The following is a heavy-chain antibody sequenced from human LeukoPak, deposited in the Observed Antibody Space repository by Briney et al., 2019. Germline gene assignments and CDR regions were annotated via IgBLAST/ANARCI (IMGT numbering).Heavy chain of an antibody. CDR3: RYSSSWHFDY. D-gene: IGHD6-13*01. CDR1: GFTFSSYW. J-gene: IGHJ4*02. V-gene: IGHV3-23*01. CDR2: ISGSGGST. Sequence: PGGSLRLSCAASGFTFSSYWMYWVRQAPGKGLEWVSAISGSGGSTYYADSVKGRFTISRDNSKNTLYLQMNSLRAEDTAVYYCRYSSSWHFDYWGQGTLVTVSS.